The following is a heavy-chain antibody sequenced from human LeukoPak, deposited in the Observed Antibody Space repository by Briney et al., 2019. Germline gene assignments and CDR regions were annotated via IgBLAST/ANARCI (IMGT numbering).Heavy chain of an antibody. V-gene: IGHV3-30*18. Sequence: GGSLRLSCAASGFTFSSYGMHWVRQAPGKGLEWVAVISYDGSNKYYADSVKGRFTISRDNSKNTLYLQMNSLRAEDTAVYYCAKDRWDETYPDYWGQGTLVTVSS. CDR3: AKDRWDETYPDY. CDR1: GFTFSSYG. J-gene: IGHJ4*02. CDR2: ISYDGSNK. D-gene: IGHD1-26*01.